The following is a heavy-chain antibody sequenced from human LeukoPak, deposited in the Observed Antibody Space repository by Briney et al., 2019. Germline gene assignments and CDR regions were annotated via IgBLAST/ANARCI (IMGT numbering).Heavy chain of an antibody. J-gene: IGHJ4*02. CDR2: IWYDGSNK. CDR1: GFTFNNYG. CDR3: ARETTVAAFDY. Sequence: GGSLRLSCAASGFTFNNYGMHWVRQAPGKGLEWVAVIWYDGSNKYYADSVKGRFTISRDNSKNTLYLQMNSLRAEDTAVYYCARETTVAAFDYWGQGTLVTVSS. V-gene: IGHV3-33*08. D-gene: IGHD4-23*01.